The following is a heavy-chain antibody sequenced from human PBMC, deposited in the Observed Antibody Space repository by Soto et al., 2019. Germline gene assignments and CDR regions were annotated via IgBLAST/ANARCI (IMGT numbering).Heavy chain of an antibody. Sequence: GASVKVSCKASGFTFTSSAMQWVRQARGQRLEWIGWIVVGSGNTNYAQKFQERVTITRDMSTSTAYMELSSLRSEDTAVYYCAAETPRITMVRGPPGGYYYYYGMDVWGQGTTVTVSS. D-gene: IGHD3-10*01. CDR3: AAETPRITMVRGPPGGYYYYYGMDV. V-gene: IGHV1-58*02. CDR2: IVVGSGNT. J-gene: IGHJ6*02. CDR1: GFTFTSSA.